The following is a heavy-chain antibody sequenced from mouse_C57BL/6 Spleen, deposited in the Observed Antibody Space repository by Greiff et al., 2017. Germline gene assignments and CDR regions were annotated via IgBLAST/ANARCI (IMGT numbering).Heavy chain of an antibody. Sequence: QVQLQQSGPELVKPGASVKISCKASGYAFSSSWMNWVKQRPGKGLEWIGRIYPGDGDPNYNGKFKGKATLTADKSSSTAYMHLSSLTSEDSAVYFCAREGARSYFDYWGQGTTLTVSS. CDR3: AREGARSYFDY. V-gene: IGHV1-82*01. CDR1: GYAFSSSW. J-gene: IGHJ2*01. CDR2: IYPGDGDP.